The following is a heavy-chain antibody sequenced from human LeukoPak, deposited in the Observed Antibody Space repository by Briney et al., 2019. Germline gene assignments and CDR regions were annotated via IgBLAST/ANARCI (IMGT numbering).Heavy chain of an antibody. Sequence: SQTLSLTCTVSGGSISSGDYYWSWIRQPPGKGLEWIAYMYYSGSTYYNPSLKSRVTMSADTSKNQLSLKLSSVTAADTAVYYCARSYYYDSRIDPWGQGILVTVSS. CDR3: ARSYYYDSRIDP. J-gene: IGHJ5*02. CDR2: MYYSGST. CDR1: GGSISSGDYY. D-gene: IGHD3-22*01. V-gene: IGHV4-30-4*01.